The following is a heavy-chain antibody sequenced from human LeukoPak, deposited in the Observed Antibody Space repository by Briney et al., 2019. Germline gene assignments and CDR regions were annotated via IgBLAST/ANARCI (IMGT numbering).Heavy chain of an antibody. J-gene: IGHJ6*02. D-gene: IGHD1-26*01. CDR2: IIPILGIA. Sequence: ASVKVSYKASGGTFSSYAISWVRQAPGQGLEWMGRIIPILGIANYAQKFQGRVTITADKSTSTAYMELSSLRSEDTAVYYCARVLRERDGMDVWGQGTTVTVSS. V-gene: IGHV1-69*04. CDR3: ARVLRERDGMDV. CDR1: GGTFSSYA.